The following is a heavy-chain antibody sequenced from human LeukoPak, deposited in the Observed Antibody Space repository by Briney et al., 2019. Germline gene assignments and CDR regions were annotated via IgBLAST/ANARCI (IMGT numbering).Heavy chain of an antibody. CDR2: ISWNSGSI. CDR1: GFTFDDYA. Sequence: GGSLRLSCAASGFTFDDYAMHWVRQAPGKGLEWVAGISWNSGSIGYADSVKGRFTISRDNAKNSLYLQMNSLRAEDTALYYCARVPAAIFHYYYGMDVWAQGTTVTVSS. V-gene: IGHV3-9*01. D-gene: IGHD2-2*01. J-gene: IGHJ6*02. CDR3: ARVPAAIFHYYYGMDV.